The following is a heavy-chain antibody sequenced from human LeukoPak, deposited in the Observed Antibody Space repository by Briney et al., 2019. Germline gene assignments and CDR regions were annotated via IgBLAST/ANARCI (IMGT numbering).Heavy chain of an antibody. CDR1: GGTFSSYA. V-gene: IGHV1-69*05. D-gene: IGHD2-2*02. CDR3: ATGYCSSTSCYTYYYYMDV. J-gene: IGHJ6*03. CDR2: IIPIFGTA. Sequence: SVTVSCKASGGTFSSYAISWVRQAPGQGLEWMGGIIPIFGTANYAQKFQGRVTITTDESTSTAYMELSSLRSEDTAVYYCATGYCSSTSCYTYYYYMDVWGKGTTVTVSS.